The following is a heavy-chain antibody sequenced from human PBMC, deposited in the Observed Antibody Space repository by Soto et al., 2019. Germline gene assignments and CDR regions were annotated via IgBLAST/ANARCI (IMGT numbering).Heavy chain of an antibody. CDR2: ISSSSSYT. J-gene: IGHJ5*02. CDR3: AALGYCSSTSCYGKTDNWFDP. V-gene: IGHV3-11*06. D-gene: IGHD2-2*01. CDR1: GFTFSDYY. Sequence: PGGSLRLSCAASGFTFSDYYMSWIRQAPGKGLEKVSYISSSSSYTNYADSVKGRFTISRDNAKNSLYLQMNSLRAEDTAVYYCAALGYCSSTSCYGKTDNWFDPWGQGTLVTVSS.